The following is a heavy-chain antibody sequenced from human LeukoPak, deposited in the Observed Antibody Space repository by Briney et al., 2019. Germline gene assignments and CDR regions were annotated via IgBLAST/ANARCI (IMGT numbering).Heavy chain of an antibody. CDR3: ARRDGYNSAFDY. CDR2: IYYSGST. Sequence: TPETLSLTCTVSGGSISSGDYYWSWIRQPPGKGLEWIGYIYYSGSTYYNPSLKSRVTISVDTSKNQFSLKLSSVTAADTAVYYCARRDGYNSAFDYWGQGTLVTVSS. D-gene: IGHD5-24*01. V-gene: IGHV4-30-4*01. J-gene: IGHJ4*02. CDR1: GGSISSGDYY.